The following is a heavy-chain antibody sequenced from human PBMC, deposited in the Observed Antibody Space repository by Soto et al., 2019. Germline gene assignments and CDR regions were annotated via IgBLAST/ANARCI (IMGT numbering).Heavy chain of an antibody. Sequence: SETLSLTCAVYGGSFSGYYWSWIRQPPGKGLEWIGEINHSGSTNYNPSLKSRVTISVDTSKNQFSLKLSSVTAADTAVYYCARNLHAKGHCSSTSCYLDAFDIWGQGTMVTVSS. CDR2: INHSGST. V-gene: IGHV4-34*01. CDR3: ARNLHAKGHCSSTSCYLDAFDI. J-gene: IGHJ3*02. CDR1: GGSFSGYY. D-gene: IGHD2-2*01.